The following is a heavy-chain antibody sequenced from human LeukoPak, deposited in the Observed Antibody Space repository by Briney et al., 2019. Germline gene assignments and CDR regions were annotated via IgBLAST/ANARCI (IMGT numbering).Heavy chain of an antibody. CDR1: GGSFSGYY. Sequence: SETLSLTCAVYGGSFSGYYWTWTRQSPGKGLEWIGEINHSGSTNYNPSLKSRVTISVDTSKNQFSLKLSSVTAADTAVYHCARGRTGYQLLPTKKNYDYYYMDVWGKGTTVTVSS. CDR3: ARGRTGYQLLPTKKNYDYYYMDV. CDR2: INHSGST. V-gene: IGHV4-34*01. D-gene: IGHD2-2*01. J-gene: IGHJ6*03.